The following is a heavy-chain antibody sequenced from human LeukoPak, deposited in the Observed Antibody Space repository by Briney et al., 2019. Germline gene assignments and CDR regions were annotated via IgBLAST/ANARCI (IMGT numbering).Heavy chain of an antibody. J-gene: IGHJ4*02. D-gene: IGHD4/OR15-4a*01. V-gene: IGHV4-39*01. Sequence: SETLSLTCTVSGGSISSSSYYWGWIRQPPGKGLEWIGSTYYSGSTYYNPSLKSRVTISVDTSKNQFSLKLSSVTAADTAVYYCARTPMVAPDYWGQGTLVTVSS. CDR1: GGSISSSSYY. CDR2: TYYSGST. CDR3: ARTPMVAPDY.